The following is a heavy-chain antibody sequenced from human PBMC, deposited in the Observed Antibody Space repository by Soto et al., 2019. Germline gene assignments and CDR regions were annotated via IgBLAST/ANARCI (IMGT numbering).Heavy chain of an antibody. D-gene: IGHD5-12*01. CDR2: ISTYNGDT. CDR3: AREGVAPYYYYGMDI. J-gene: IGHJ6*02. V-gene: IGHV1-18*01. CDR1: GYTFTRFG. Sequence: ASVKVSCKASGYTFTRFGISWVRQAPGQGLEWMGWISTYNGDTNYAQTFQGRVTMTTDTSTSTVHMEVRSLRSNDTAVYYCAREGVAPYYYYGMDIWS.